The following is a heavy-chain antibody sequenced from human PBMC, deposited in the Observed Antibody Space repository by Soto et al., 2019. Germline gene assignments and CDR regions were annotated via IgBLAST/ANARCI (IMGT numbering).Heavy chain of an antibody. D-gene: IGHD6-13*01. Sequence: QVQLQESGPGLVKPSQTLSLTCSVSGGSISNNGYYWSWIRQHPGKDLEWIGYIYYSGSTYYNPSLKRRXXIXVXTSKNQFSLKLSSVTAADTAVYYCAREGSSSPYFDYWGQGTLVTVSS. V-gene: IGHV4-31*03. CDR2: IYYSGST. CDR1: GGSISNNGYY. CDR3: AREGSSSPYFDY. J-gene: IGHJ4*02.